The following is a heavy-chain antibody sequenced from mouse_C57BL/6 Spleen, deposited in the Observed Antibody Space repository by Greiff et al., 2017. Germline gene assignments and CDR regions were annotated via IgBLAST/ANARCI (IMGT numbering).Heavy chain of an antibody. V-gene: IGHV1-81*01. Sequence: QVQLQQSGAELARPGASVKLSCKASGYTFTSYGISWVKQRTGQGLEWIGEIYPRSGNTYYNQKFKGKATLTADKSSSTAYMELRSLTSEDSAVYFCAVYGYDVLYAMDYWGQGTSVTVSS. CDR2: IYPRSGNT. CDR3: AVYGYDVLYAMDY. D-gene: IGHD2-2*01. CDR1: GYTFTSYG. J-gene: IGHJ4*01.